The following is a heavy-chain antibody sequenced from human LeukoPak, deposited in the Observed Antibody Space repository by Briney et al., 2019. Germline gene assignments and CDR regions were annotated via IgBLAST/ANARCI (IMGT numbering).Heavy chain of an antibody. CDR3: ATVKYDYGDPVGWFDP. CDR1: GFPFSASA. J-gene: IGHJ5*02. CDR2: ILSTGTT. D-gene: IGHD4-17*01. Sequence: GGSLRLSCAASGFPFSASAMTWVRQAPGKGLEWVSHILSTGTTYYADSVRDRFTISRDNSKNTLYLLMTSLRADDTAVYYCATVKYDYGDPVGWFDPWGQGTLVTVSS. V-gene: IGHV3-23*01.